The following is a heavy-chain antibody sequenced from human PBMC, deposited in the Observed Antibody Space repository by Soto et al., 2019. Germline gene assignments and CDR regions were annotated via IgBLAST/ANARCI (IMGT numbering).Heavy chain of an antibody. D-gene: IGHD6-13*01. V-gene: IGHV1-3*01. CDR1: GYTFTSYG. J-gene: IGHJ5*02. CDR3: VRRHVSATGIDWFDP. CDR2: INAANGDT. Sequence: QVQLVQSGTDVNKPGASVKVSCKASGYTFTSYGIHWVRQAPGQRLEWMGWINAANGDTKDSPKFQGRVTITRDTSASTAYMELSSLRSEDTALYYCVRRHVSATGIDWFDPWGQGTLVTVSS.